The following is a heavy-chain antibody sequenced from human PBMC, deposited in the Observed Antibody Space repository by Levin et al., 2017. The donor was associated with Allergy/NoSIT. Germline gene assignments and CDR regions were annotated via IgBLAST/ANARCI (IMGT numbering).Heavy chain of an antibody. Sequence: AGGSLRLSCAASGFTFSSYGMHWVRQAPGKGLEWVAVIWYDGSNKYYADSVKGRFTISRDNSKNTLYLQMNSLRAEDTAVYYCARDQRAYYYGSGKGGGGMDVWGQGTTVTVSS. CDR2: IWYDGSNK. CDR3: ARDQRAYYYGSGKGGGGMDV. V-gene: IGHV3-33*01. J-gene: IGHJ6*02. D-gene: IGHD3-10*01. CDR1: GFTFSSYG.